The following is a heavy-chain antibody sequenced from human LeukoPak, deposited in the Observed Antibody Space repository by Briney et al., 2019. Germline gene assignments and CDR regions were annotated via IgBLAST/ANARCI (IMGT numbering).Heavy chain of an antibody. J-gene: IGHJ4*02. Sequence: PSQTLSLTCTVSGGSISSGDYCWSWIRQPPGKGLEWIGYIYYSGSTYYNPSLKSRVTISVDTSKNQFSLKLSSVTAADTAVYYCARGQQWPYYFDYWGQGTLVTVSS. CDR1: GGSISSGDYC. CDR2: IYYSGST. D-gene: IGHD6-19*01. V-gene: IGHV4-30-4*08. CDR3: ARGQQWPYYFDY.